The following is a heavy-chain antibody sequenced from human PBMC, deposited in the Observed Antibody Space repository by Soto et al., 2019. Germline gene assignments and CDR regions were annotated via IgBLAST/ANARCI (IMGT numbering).Heavy chain of an antibody. CDR3: AHRVEYRDSWNTGYFDY. CDR2: IYWDDDK. Sequence: SGPTLVNPTQTLTLTCSFSGFSLSTTGVAVGWIRQPPGKALECLVLIYWDDDKRYSPSLKSRLTITRDTSKNQVVLTMTDMDPVDTATYYCAHRVEYRDSWNTGYFDYWGQ. D-gene: IGHD1-20*01. J-gene: IGHJ4*02. CDR1: GFSLSTTGVA. V-gene: IGHV2-5*02.